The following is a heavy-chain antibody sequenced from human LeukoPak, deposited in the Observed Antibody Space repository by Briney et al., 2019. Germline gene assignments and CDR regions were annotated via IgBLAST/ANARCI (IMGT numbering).Heavy chain of an antibody. J-gene: IGHJ4*02. CDR3: AREEARPNGEY. V-gene: IGHV1-69*04. CDR2: IIPILGLA. CDR1: GGTFRSYT. Sequence: SVNVSCKASGGTFRSYTISWLRQAPGPGLEWMGRIIPILGLANYAQQFQGRVTIPADKSTSTAYMGLSSRRSEDTAVYYCAREEARPNGEYWGQGTLVTVSS. D-gene: IGHD6-6*01.